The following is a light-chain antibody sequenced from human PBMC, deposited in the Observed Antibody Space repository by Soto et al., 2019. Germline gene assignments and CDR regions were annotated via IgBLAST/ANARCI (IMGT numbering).Light chain of an antibody. CDR3: QQRSNWPIT. J-gene: IGKJ5*01. CDR2: DAS. V-gene: IGKV3-11*01. CDR1: QSVSSY. Sequence: EVVLTHSPATLSLSPGERATLSCRTSQSVSSYFAWYQQKPGRAPRLLIYDASNRATGIPARFIGSGSGTDFTLTISSLEPEDFAVYYCQQRSNWPITFGQGTRLEIK.